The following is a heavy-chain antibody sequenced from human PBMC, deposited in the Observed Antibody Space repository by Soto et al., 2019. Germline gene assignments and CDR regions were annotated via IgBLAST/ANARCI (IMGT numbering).Heavy chain of an antibody. D-gene: IGHD3-10*01. CDR2: ISYDEIDK. J-gene: IGHJ4*02. Sequence: GGSLRLSCAASGFTFSNYTMHWVRQAPGKGLEWVALISYDEIDKYFADAVKGRFTISRDNSKNTLYLQMDSLRAEDTAVYYCAGRSGSSDYWGRGTLVTVSS. CDR1: GFTFSNYT. V-gene: IGHV3-30*04. CDR3: AGRSGSSDY.